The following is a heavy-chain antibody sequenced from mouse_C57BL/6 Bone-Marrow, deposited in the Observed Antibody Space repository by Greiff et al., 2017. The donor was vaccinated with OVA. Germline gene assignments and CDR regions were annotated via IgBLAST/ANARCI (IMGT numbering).Heavy chain of an antibody. D-gene: IGHD1-1*01. CDR3: TTDYYGSSYPWFAY. CDR1: GFNIKDDY. V-gene: IGHV14-4*01. CDR2: IDPENGDT. Sequence: VQLQQSGAELVRPGASVKLSCTASGFNIKDDYMHWVKQRPEQGLEWIGWIDPENGDTEYASKFKGKATITEDTSSNTAYLQLRDLTSEDTAVYYCTTDYYGSSYPWFAYWGQGTLVTVSA. J-gene: IGHJ3*01.